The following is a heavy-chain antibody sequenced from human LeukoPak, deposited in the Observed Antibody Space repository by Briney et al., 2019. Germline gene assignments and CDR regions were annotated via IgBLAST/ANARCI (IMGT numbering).Heavy chain of an antibody. CDR3: ARDPPPPYYDSSGPDTTPS. CDR1: GFSFSSYA. J-gene: IGHJ5*02. Sequence: GGSLRLSCAASGFSFSSYAMTWARQPPGKGLEWVPSIGSSISYIYYADSVKGRFTISRDNAKNSLYLQMNSLRAEDTAVYYCARDPPPPYYDSSGPDTTPSWGQGTLVTVSS. V-gene: IGHV3-21*01. CDR2: IGSSISYI. D-gene: IGHD3-22*01.